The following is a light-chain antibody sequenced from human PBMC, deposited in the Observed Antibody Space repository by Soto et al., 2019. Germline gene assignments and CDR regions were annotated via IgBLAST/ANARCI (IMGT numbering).Light chain of an antibody. J-gene: IGKJ1*01. CDR2: KAS. V-gene: IGKV1-5*03. Sequence: DIQVTQSPSILSASVGDRVTITCRASQSISSWLAWYQQKPGKAPKILIYKASSLESGVPSRFSGSGSGTEFTLTISSLQPDDFATYYCQQYSNCATFGQGTKVDI. CDR1: QSISSW. CDR3: QQYSNCAT.